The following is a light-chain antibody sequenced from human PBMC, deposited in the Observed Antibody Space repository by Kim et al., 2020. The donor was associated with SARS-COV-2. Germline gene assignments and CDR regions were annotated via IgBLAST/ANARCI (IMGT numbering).Light chain of an antibody. CDR2: AAS. V-gene: IGKV1-9*01. CDR1: QGISSF. J-gene: IGKJ2*01. CDR3: QQFQSYPYT. Sequence: DIQLTQSPSFLSASLGDRVTITCRASQGISSFLAWFQQKPGKAPEHLIYAASTLQSGVPSRFSGSGSGTEYSLTITGLQPEDFATYFCQQFQSYPYTFGQGTKLEIK.